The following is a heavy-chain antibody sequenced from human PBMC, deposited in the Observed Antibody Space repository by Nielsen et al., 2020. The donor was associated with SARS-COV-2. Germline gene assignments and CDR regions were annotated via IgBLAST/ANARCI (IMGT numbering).Heavy chain of an antibody. D-gene: IGHD6-19*01. J-gene: IGHJ4*02. V-gene: IGHV3-30*19. CDR3: ARDRIAVAGILGLGGLDY. Sequence: GGSLRLSCAASGFTFSSYGMHWVRQAPGKGLEWVAVISYDGSNKYYADSVKGRFTISRDNSKNTLYLQMNSLRAEDTAVYYCARDRIAVAGILGLGGLDYWGQGTLVTVSS. CDR1: GFTFSSYG. CDR2: ISYDGSNK.